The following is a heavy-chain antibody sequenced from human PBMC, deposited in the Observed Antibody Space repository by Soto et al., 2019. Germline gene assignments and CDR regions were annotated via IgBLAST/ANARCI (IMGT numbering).Heavy chain of an antibody. CDR3: ARDFATHCSGSTCYPYAD. D-gene: IGHD2-15*01. J-gene: IGHJ4*02. Sequence: XGSLRLACAASGFTFNTLSMSWVRQSPGKGLEWVANIKHDGSETYYADSVKGRFTISRDNAKNSLFLQMNTLRNEDTAVYYCARDFATHCSGSTCYPYADWGQGALVTVSS. CDR2: IKHDGSET. CDR1: GFTFNTLS. V-gene: IGHV3-7*03.